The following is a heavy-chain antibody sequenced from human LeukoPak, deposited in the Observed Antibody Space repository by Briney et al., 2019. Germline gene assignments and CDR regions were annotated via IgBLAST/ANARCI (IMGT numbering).Heavy chain of an antibody. Sequence: KTPATPSLSCADHGGSSSRNYWSWIRPQPRRRPGWIGEINHSRSTNYTPSTKSRVTISVDTSKNQFSLKLSSVTAADTAVYYCARRIAAAGRDFDCWGQGTLVTVSS. V-gene: IGHV4-34*01. CDR3: ARRIAAAGRDFDC. CDR2: INHSRST. D-gene: IGHD6-13*01. CDR1: GGSSSRNY. J-gene: IGHJ4*02.